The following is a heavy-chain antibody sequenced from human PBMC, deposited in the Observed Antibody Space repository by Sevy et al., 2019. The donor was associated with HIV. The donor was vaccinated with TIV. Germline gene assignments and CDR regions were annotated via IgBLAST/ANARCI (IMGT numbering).Heavy chain of an antibody. CDR1: GGSISTHY. CDR2: IQYSGST. J-gene: IGHJ3*02. V-gene: IGHV4-59*11. Sequence: SETLSLTCTVSGGSISTHYWSWIRQPPGKGLEWIGYIQYSGSTNNNPSLKSRVTTSIDTSKNQFSLKLSSVTAADTAVYYCARVGAWYYGSTGNAFDIWGQGTMVTVSS. D-gene: IGHD3-10*01. CDR3: ARVGAWYYGSTGNAFDI.